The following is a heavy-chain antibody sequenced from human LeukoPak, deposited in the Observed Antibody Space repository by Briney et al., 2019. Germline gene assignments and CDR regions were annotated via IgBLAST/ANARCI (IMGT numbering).Heavy chain of an antibody. Sequence: PGGSLRLSCAASGFTFDDYTMHWVRQAPGKGLEWVSLISWDGGSTYYADSVKGRFTISRDNSKNSLYLQMNSLRTEDTALYYCAKDGDNTAMAAGVFDYWGQGTLVTVSS. CDR2: ISWDGGST. J-gene: IGHJ4*02. V-gene: IGHV3-43*01. CDR1: GFTFDDYT. CDR3: AKDGDNTAMAAGVFDY. D-gene: IGHD5-18*01.